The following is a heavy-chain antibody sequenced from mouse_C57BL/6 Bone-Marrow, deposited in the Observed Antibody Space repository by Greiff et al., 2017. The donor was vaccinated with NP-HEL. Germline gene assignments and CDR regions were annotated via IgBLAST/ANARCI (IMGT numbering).Heavy chain of an antibody. CDR1: GFTFSDYG. CDR2: ISSGSGTI. D-gene: IGHD1-1*01. V-gene: IGHV5-17*01. Sequence: EVKLVESGGGLVKPGASLKLSCAASGFTFSDYGMHWVRQTPEQGLEWVAYISSGSGTIYYADKVKGRFTISRDNAKNTMFLQLTSLRSEDTAIFDCSRGDYGSSQGWYIDVWGTGTTVTVSS. CDR3: SRGDYGSSQGWYIDV. J-gene: IGHJ1*03.